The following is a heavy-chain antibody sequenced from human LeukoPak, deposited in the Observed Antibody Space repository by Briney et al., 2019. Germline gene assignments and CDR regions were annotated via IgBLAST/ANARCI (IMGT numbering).Heavy chain of an antibody. Sequence: PGGSLRPSCAASGFTFSTYSMNWVRQAPGKGLELVSSISRSSSYIYYADSVKCRFTISRDNAKNSLYLQMNSLRAEDTFFFHAADGIRYCTNGVCHGSDYWGQGTLVTVSS. CDR2: ISRSSSYI. J-gene: IGHJ4*02. V-gene: IGHV3-21*01. CDR3: ADGIRYCTNGVCHGSDY. D-gene: IGHD2-8*01. CDR1: GFTFSTYS.